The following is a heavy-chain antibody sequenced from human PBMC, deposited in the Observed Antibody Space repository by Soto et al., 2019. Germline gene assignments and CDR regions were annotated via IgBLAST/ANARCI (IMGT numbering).Heavy chain of an antibody. J-gene: IGHJ3*02. CDR1: GFTFSTYS. D-gene: IGHD2-15*01. CDR2: ISGPSSYI. V-gene: IGHV3-48*02. Sequence: EVQLVESGGGLVQSGGSLRLSCAASGFTFSTYSMNWVRQAPGKGLEWISYISGPSSYIFYADSVEGRFTISRDNAKNSLFLQMNSLRDEETAVYYCVRDRIYAFYIWGQGTVVTDSS. CDR3: VRDRIYAFYI.